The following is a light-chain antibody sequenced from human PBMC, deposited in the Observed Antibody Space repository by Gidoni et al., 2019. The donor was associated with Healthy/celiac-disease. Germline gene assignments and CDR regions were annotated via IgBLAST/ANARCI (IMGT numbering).Light chain of an antibody. Sequence: DIQMTQSPSTLSASVGDRVTITCRASQSLSSWFAWYQQKPGKAPKRLIFDASSLESGVPSRFSGSGSGTEFTLPISSLQPDDFSTYYFQQYNSYPRTFGQWTKVEIK. CDR2: DAS. CDR1: QSLSSW. J-gene: IGKJ1*01. CDR3: QQYNSYPRT. V-gene: IGKV1-5*01.